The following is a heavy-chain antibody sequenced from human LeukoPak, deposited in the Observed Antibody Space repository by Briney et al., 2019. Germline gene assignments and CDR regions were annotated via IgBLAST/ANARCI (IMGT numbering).Heavy chain of an antibody. CDR3: ARVAAAGPYNWFDP. V-gene: IGHV3-66*01. CDR2: IYSGGST. CDR1: GFTVSSNY. Sequence: GGSLRFSCAASGFTVSSNYMSWVRQAPGKGLEWVSVIYSGGSTYYADSVKGRFTISRDNSKNTLYLQMNSLGAEDTAVYYCARVAAAGPYNWFDPWGQGTLVTVSS. D-gene: IGHD6-13*01. J-gene: IGHJ5*02.